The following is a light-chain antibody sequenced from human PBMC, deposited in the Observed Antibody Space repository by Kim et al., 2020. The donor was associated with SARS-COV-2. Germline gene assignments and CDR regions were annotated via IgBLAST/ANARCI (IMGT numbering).Light chain of an antibody. V-gene: IGLV1-40*01. CDR3: QSYDSSLTARV. Sequence: QRVTISCTGSSSNIGAGYGVHWYQQLPGTAPKVIIYNNNNRPSGVPGRVSGSKSGTSASLAITGLQAEDEADYYCQSYDSSLTARVFGGGTQLTVL. J-gene: IGLJ3*02. CDR1: SSNIGAGYG. CDR2: NNN.